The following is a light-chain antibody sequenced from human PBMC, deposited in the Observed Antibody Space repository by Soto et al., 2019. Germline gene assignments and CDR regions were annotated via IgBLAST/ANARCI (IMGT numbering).Light chain of an antibody. CDR1: NVDVGGYKY. Sequence: QSALTQPASVFGSPGQSIAISCTGSNVDVGGYKYVSWYQQHPGKAPKLLIFGVSNRPSGVSNRFSGSKSGNTASLTISGLQAEDEADYYCSSYKGSSTVFGGGTQLTVL. CDR2: GVS. V-gene: IGLV2-14*03. CDR3: SSYKGSSTV. J-gene: IGLJ3*02.